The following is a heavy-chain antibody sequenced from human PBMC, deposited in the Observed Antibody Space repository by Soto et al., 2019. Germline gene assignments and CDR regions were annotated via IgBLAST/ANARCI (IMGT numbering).Heavy chain of an antibody. J-gene: IGHJ3*02. D-gene: IGHD1-26*01. V-gene: IGHV1-3*01. CDR2: INAGNGNT. Sequence: QVQHVQSGAEVKKPGASVKVSCKASGCTFTSYAMHWVRQAPGQRLEWMGWINAGNGNTKYSQKFQGRVTITRDTSASTAYMELSSLRSEDTAVYYCARGFLGKLDSMYAFDIWGQGTMVTVSS. CDR1: GCTFTSYA. CDR3: ARGFLGKLDSMYAFDI.